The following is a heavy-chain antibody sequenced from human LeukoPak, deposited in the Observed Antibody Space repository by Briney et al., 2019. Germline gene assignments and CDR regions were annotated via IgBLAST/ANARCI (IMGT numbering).Heavy chain of an antibody. CDR2: ISSSSSYI. D-gene: IGHD3-22*01. J-gene: IGHJ3*02. CDR3: ARDRPGGSGYYGPPADAFDI. Sequence: PGGSLRLSCAASGFTFSSYSMNWVRQAPGKGLEWVSSISSSSSYIYYADSVKGRFTISRDNAKNSLYLQMNSLRAEDTAVYYCARDRPGGSGYYGPPADAFDIWGQGTMVTVSS. V-gene: IGHV3-21*01. CDR1: GFTFSSYS.